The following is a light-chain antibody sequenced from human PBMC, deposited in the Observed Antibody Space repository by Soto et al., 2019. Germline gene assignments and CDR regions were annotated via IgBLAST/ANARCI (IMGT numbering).Light chain of an antibody. J-gene: IGKJ5*01. CDR1: QSISFN. CDR2: IAS. V-gene: IGKV3-11*01. CDR3: QQRSNWPPD. Sequence: ETVMTQSPATVSVSPLEIVTLSFMASQSISFNLAWYQQKPGQAPRLLIYIASNRATGIPARFSGSGSGTDFTLTISSLEPEDFAVYYCQQRSNWPPDFGQGTRLEIK.